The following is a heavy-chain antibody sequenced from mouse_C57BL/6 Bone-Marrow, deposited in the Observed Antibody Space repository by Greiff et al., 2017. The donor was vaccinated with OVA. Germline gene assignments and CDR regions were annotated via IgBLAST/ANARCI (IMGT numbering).Heavy chain of an antibody. CDR2: INPSTGGT. Sequence: VQLQQSGPELVKPGASVKISCKASGYSFTGYYMNWVKQSPEKSLEWIGEINPSTGGTTYNQKFKAKATLTVDKSSSTAYMQLKSLTSEDSAVYYDGRGETSPFAYWGQGTLVTVSA. CDR3: GRGETSPFAY. J-gene: IGHJ3*01. D-gene: IGHD2-13*01. CDR1: GYSFTGYY. V-gene: IGHV1-42*01.